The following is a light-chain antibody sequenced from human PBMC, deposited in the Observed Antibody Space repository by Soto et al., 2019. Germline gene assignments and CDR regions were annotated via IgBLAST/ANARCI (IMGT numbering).Light chain of an antibody. Sequence: EIVLTQSPATLSLSPGERATLSCRASQSVSSYLAWYQQKPGQAPRLLIYDASNRATGIPARFSGSGSGTDFPLTISSLEPEGFAVYYCQQRSNQITFGQGTRLEIK. V-gene: IGKV3-11*01. CDR2: DAS. J-gene: IGKJ5*01. CDR1: QSVSSY. CDR3: QQRSNQIT.